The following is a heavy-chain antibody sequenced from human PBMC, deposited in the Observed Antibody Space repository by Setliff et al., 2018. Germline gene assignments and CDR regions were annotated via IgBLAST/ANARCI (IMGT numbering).Heavy chain of an antibody. CDR1: GVSISDGHF. V-gene: IGHV4-38-2*01. J-gene: IGHJ4*02. D-gene: IGHD3-10*01. CDR2: IDRTGNR. CDR3: ARTDEYLQFREFFDF. Sequence: PSETLSLTCAVSGVSISDGHFWGWIRQPPGKGLEWIGSIDRTGNRYYNSPLRSRVTLSIDMSRNEFSLGLRSMTAADTAMYYCARTDEYLQFREFFDFWGQGILVTVSS.